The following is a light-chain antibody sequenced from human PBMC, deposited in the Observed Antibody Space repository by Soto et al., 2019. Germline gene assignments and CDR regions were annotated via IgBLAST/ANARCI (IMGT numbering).Light chain of an antibody. CDR3: QQYDDFLRGT. CDR1: QDISKY. J-gene: IGKJ4*01. CDR2: DVS. V-gene: IGKV1-33*01. Sequence: DIQMTQSPSSLSASVGDRVTITCQASQDISKYLNWYQQKPGKAPKLLIYDVSNLEVGVPSRFSGSGSGTDFTFTITSLQPEDVATYYCQQYDDFLRGTFGGGTKVDIK.